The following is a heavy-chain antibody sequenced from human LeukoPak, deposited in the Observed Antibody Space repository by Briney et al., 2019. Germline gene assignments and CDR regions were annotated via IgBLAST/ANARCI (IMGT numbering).Heavy chain of an antibody. CDR1: GGTFSSYA. V-gene: IGHV1-69*13. CDR2: IIPIFGTA. Sequence: ASVKVSCKASGGTFSSYAISWVRQAPGQGLEWMGGIIPIFGTANYAQKFQGRVTITADESTSTAYMELSSLRSEDTAVYYCARDYSEEGYFDYWGQGTLVTVSS. J-gene: IGHJ4*02. D-gene: IGHD6-13*01. CDR3: ARDYSEEGYFDY.